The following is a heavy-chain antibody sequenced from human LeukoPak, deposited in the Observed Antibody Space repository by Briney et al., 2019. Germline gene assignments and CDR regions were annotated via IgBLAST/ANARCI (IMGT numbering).Heavy chain of an antibody. CDR2: ISGSGGST. V-gene: IGHV3-23*01. D-gene: IGHD3-10*02. CDR1: GFTFSSYG. Sequence: GGSLRLSCAASGFTFSSYGMSWVRQAPGKGLEWVSAISGSGGSTYYADSVKGRFTIPRDNSKNTLYLQMNSLRPEDTAVYYCAELGITMIGCVWGKGATVTISS. J-gene: IGHJ6*04. CDR3: AELGITMIGCV.